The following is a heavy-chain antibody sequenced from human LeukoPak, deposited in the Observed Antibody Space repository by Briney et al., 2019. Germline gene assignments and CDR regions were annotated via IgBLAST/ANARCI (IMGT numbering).Heavy chain of an antibody. CDR1: GFTFSSYS. J-gene: IGHJ3*02. V-gene: IGHV3-21*01. CDR3: AIAVYYYDSRGENGAFDI. D-gene: IGHD3-22*01. CDR2: ISSSRSYI. Sequence: KPGGSLRLSCAASGFTFSSYSMNWVRQAPGKGLEWVSSISSSRSYIYYADSVKGRFTISRDKAKNSLYLQMNSLTTEDTSVYYCAIAVYYYDSRGENGAFDIWGQGTMVTVSS.